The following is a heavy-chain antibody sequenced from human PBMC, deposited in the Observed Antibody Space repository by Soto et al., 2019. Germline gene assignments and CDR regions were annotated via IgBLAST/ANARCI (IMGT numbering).Heavy chain of an antibody. D-gene: IGHD3-22*01. CDR1: GFSLTTSGVG. Sequence: QITLKESGPTLVKPTQTLTLTCTFSGFSLTTSGVGVGWIRQPPGKALEWLALIYLDDDKYYSPSLKSRLTIIKDTAKNQVVLTMTSMDPVDTATYYCAHSIAYYYDSSGYFDYWGQGTLVTVSS. CDR2: IYLDDDK. J-gene: IGHJ4*02. V-gene: IGHV2-5*02. CDR3: AHSIAYYYDSSGYFDY.